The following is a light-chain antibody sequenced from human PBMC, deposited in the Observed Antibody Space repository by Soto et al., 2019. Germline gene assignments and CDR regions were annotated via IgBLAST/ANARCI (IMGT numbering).Light chain of an antibody. CDR1: QSVFHTSYNRNY. Sequence: DFVMTQSPDSLAVSLGERAAINCKSSQSVFHTSYNRNYLTWYQQKPGQPPKLLFYWASTRASGVPDRFSGSGSGTDVTLTIRGLQPEDVAIYYCQQYRLAPYSFGQGTKLEIK. V-gene: IGKV4-1*01. CDR3: QQYRLAPYS. J-gene: IGKJ2*03. CDR2: WAS.